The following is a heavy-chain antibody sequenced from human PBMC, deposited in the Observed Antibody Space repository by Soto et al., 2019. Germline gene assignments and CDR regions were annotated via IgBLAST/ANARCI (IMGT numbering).Heavy chain of an antibody. D-gene: IGHD6-13*01. CDR1: GFTFEYYT. V-gene: IGHV3-43*01. Sequence: GGSLRLSCAASGFTFEYYTMHWVRQAPGKGLEWVSLISWDGGSTYYADSVKGRFTISRDNSKNSLYLQMNSLRTEDAALYYCAKDIGIAAAGFKSEYGMDVWGQGTTVTVSS. J-gene: IGHJ6*02. CDR2: ISWDGGST. CDR3: AKDIGIAAAGFKSEYGMDV.